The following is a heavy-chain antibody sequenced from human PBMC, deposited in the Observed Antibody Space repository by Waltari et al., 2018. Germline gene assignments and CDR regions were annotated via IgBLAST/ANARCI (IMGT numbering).Heavy chain of an antibody. J-gene: IGHJ3*02. D-gene: IGHD1-26*01. CDR3: ARAYSGTRNAFDI. CDR2: SNSDGSST. Sequence: EVQLVESGGGLVQPGGSLRLSCAASGFTFSSYWMHCVRQAPGKGLVWVSRSNSDGSSTNHAASVKGRFTISRDNAKNTLYLQMNSLRAEDTAVYYCARAYSGTRNAFDIWGQGTMVTVSS. CDR1: GFTFSSYW. V-gene: IGHV3-74*01.